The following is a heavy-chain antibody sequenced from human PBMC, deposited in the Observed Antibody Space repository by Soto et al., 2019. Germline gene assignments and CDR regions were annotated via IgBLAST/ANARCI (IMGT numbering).Heavy chain of an antibody. V-gene: IGHV3-30*03. CDR3: ATGTKDYAELVTSHDY. D-gene: IGHD4-17*01. CDR1: GFTFSRYG. CDR2: ISYDGGNR. Sequence: PGGSLRLSCEASGFTFSRYGMHWVRRAPGKGLEWVTLISYDGGNRYYADSVKGRFTISRDNSKNTLYLEMNSLRGEDTAVYYCATGTKDYAELVTSHDYWGQGTLVTVFS. J-gene: IGHJ4*02.